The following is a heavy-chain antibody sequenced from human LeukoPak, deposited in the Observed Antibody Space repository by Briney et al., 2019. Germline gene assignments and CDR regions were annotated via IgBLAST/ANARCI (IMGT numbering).Heavy chain of an antibody. CDR3: ARPLMYYYGSETYFWFDP. D-gene: IGHD3-10*01. CDR1: GFTFSSYR. V-gene: IGHV3-7*01. J-gene: IGHJ5*02. CDR2: IKKDGSEK. Sequence: PGGSLRLSCVASGFTFSSYRMSWVRQAPGKGLEWVANIKKDGSEKFYVESVKGRFTISRDNAKNSLSLQMNSLRAEDTAVYYCARPLMYYYGSETYFWFDPWGQGTLVTVSS.